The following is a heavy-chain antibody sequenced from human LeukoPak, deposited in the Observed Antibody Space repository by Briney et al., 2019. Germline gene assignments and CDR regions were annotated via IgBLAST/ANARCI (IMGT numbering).Heavy chain of an antibody. V-gene: IGHV3-53*01. CDR1: GFTVSSNY. D-gene: IGHD2-8*01. CDR2: IYSGGST. J-gene: IGHJ3*02. CDR3: ARDPGLMDVRGAFDI. Sequence: PGGSLRLSCAASGFTVSSNYMSWVRPAPGKGLEWVSVIYSGGSTYYADSVKGRFTISRDNSKNTLYLQMNSLRAEDTAVYYCARDPGLMDVRGAFDIWGHGTMVTVSS.